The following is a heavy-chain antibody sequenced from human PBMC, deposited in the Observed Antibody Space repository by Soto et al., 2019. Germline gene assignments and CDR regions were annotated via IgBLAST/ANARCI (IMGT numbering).Heavy chain of an antibody. V-gene: IGHV4-34*01. CDR2: INHSGST. CDR3: ASARRKVSPLDF. J-gene: IGHJ4*02. Sequence: SETLSLTCAVYGGSFSGYYWSWIRQPPGKGLEWIGEINHSGSTNYNPSLKRRVTISVDTSKNQFSLKLSSVTAADTAVYYCASARRKVSPLDFWGQGTLVTVSS. CDR1: GGSFSGYY.